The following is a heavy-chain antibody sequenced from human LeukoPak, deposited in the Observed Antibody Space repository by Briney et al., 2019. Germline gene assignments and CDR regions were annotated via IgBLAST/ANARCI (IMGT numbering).Heavy chain of an antibody. D-gene: IGHD6-19*01. CDR2: IYYSGST. V-gene: IGHV4-59*08. CDR3: ARHALRAVAGSYYFDY. CDR1: GGSISSCY. J-gene: IGHJ4*02. Sequence: SETLSLTCTVSGGSISSCYWSWIRQPPGKGLEWIGYIYYSGSTNYNPSLKSRVTISVDTSKNQFSLKLSSVTAADTAVYYCARHALRAVAGSYYFDYWGQGTLVTVSS.